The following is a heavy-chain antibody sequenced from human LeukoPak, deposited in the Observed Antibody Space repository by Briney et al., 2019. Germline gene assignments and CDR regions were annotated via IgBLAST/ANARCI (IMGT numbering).Heavy chain of an antibody. CDR3: ARDLPTGSDYFDY. CDR2: IKQDGSEK. Sequence: GGSLRLSCAASGFTFSSYWMSWVRQAPGKGLEWVANIKQDGSEKYYVDSVKGRFTISRDNAKNSLYLQMNSLRAEDTAVYYCARDLPTGSDYFDYWGQGTLVTVSS. J-gene: IGHJ4*02. V-gene: IGHV3-7*01. D-gene: IGHD6-6*01. CDR1: GFTFSSYW.